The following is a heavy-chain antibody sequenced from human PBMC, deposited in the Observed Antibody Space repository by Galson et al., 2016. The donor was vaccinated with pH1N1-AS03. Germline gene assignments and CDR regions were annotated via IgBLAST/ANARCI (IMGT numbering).Heavy chain of an antibody. CDR1: GFSFTTFG. Sequence: SLRLSCAASGFSFTTFGMNWVRQAPGKGLEWVSYINADGSAISYADSVKGRFTHSRENANNSLYLQMNSLRAEDTAVYYCARGPPIGLNPDLLPLPNWFDPWGQGALVTVSS. CDR3: ARGPPIGLNPDLLPLPNWFDP. D-gene: IGHD3/OR15-3a*01. J-gene: IGHJ5*02. CDR2: INADGSAI. V-gene: IGHV3-48*01.